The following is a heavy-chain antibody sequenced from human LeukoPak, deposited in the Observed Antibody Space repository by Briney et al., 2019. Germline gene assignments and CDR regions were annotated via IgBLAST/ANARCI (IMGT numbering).Heavy chain of an antibody. J-gene: IGHJ4*02. D-gene: IGHD5-18*01. Sequence: KPGGSLRLSCAASGFTFNTYGMSWIRQAPGKGLEWVSYISSSGSAIYYADSVKGRFTISRDNAKNSLYLQMSSLRVEDTAVYYCARDPRGITALVDYFDYWGQGTLVTVSS. CDR3: ARDPRGITALVDYFDY. CDR2: ISSSGSAI. V-gene: IGHV3-11*01. CDR1: GFTFNTYG.